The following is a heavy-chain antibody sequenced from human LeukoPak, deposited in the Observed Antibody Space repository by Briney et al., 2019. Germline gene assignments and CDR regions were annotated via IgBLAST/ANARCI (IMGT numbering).Heavy chain of an antibody. CDR3: AKDRAGYVSYFDY. Sequence: GGSLRLSCAASGFTFSSYAMHWVRQAPGKGLEYVSAISSNGGSTYYANSVKGRFTISRDNSKNTLYLQMNSLRAEDTAVYYCAKDRAGYVSYFDYWGQGTLVTVSS. V-gene: IGHV3-64*01. J-gene: IGHJ4*02. D-gene: IGHD6-13*01. CDR1: GFTFSSYA. CDR2: ISSNGGST.